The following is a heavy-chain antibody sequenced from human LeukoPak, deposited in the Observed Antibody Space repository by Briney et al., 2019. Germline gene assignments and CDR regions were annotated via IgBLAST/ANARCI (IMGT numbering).Heavy chain of an antibody. CDR3: AKGGWELLAFDI. V-gene: IGHV3-23*01. CDR1: GFTFSSYA. D-gene: IGHD1-26*01. J-gene: IGHJ3*02. CDR2: ISGSGGST. Sequence: GGSLRLSCAASGFTFSSYAMSWVSQAPGKGLEWVSAISGSGGSTYYADSVKGRFTISRDNSKNTLYLQMNSLRAEDTAVYYCAKGGWELLAFDIWGQGTMVTVSS.